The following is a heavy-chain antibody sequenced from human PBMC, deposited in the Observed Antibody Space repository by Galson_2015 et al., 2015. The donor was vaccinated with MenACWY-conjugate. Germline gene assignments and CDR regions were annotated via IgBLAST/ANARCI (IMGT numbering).Heavy chain of an antibody. V-gene: IGHV3-23*01. D-gene: IGHD6-19*01. CDR1: GFTFSSYA. CDR3: AKDHYVDSSGWYWDYYYGMDV. Sequence: SLRLSCAASGFTFSSYAMSWVRQAPGKGLEWVSAISGSGGSTYYAASVKGRFTISRDNSKNTLYLQMNSLRAEDTAVYYCAKDHYVDSSGWYWDYYYGMDVWGQGTTVTVSS. CDR2: ISGSGGST. J-gene: IGHJ6*02.